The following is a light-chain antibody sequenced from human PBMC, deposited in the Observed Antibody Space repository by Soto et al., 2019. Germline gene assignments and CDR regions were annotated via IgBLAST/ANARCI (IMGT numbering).Light chain of an antibody. CDR2: GAS. Sequence: EIVMTQSPATLSVSPGERATLSCRASQSVSSNLAWYQQKPGQAPRLLIHGASTRATGIPARFSGSGSGTEFTLTISGLQSEDFAVYYCQQYNNWPWTFGQGTKVEIK. CDR3: QQYNNWPWT. CDR1: QSVSSN. V-gene: IGKV3-15*01. J-gene: IGKJ1*01.